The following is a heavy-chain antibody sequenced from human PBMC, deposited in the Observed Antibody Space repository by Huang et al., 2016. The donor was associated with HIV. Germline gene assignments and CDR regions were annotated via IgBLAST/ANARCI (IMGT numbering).Heavy chain of an antibody. CDR1: GGSFNNSG. CDR3: AKRGGAWGSPYAFDL. V-gene: IGHV1-69*13. CDR2: IIPGFGTR. Sequence: QVQLVQSGAEVRKPGSSVKVSCRASGGSFNNSGINWVRQAPGEGLEWMGGIIPGFGTRNDAQRFKDRVTITADETTGVVHLEVTSLRSDDTAVYFCAKRGGAWGSPYAFDLWGPGTMVTVSS. J-gene: IGHJ3*01. D-gene: IGHD3-16*01.